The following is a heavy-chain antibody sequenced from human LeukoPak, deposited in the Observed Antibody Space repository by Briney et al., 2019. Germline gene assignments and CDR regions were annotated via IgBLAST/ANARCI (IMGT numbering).Heavy chain of an antibody. V-gene: IGHV3-30*18. CDR2: ISSDGSHK. J-gene: IGHJ4*02. CDR3: AKEVTAAGGNFEY. CDR1: GFTFSSYA. D-gene: IGHD6-13*01. Sequence: PGRSLRLSCAASGFTFSSYAMHWVRQAPGKGLEWVAIISSDGSHKFYADSVKGRFTISRDNSKSTLYVQMNSLRAEDTAVYYCAKEVTAAGGNFEYWGQGTLVTVSS.